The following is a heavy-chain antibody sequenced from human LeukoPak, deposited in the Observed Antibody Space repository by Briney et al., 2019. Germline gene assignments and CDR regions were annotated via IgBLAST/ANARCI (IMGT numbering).Heavy chain of an antibody. V-gene: IGHV1-69*01. D-gene: IGHD3-3*01. J-gene: IGHJ4*02. Sequence: AASVKVPCKASGGTFSSYAISWVRQAPGQGLEWMGGIIPIFGTANYAQKFQGRVTITADESTSTAYMELSSLRSEDTAVYYCARVLGYDFWSGYEFDYWGQGTLVTVSS. CDR3: ARVLGYDFWSGYEFDY. CDR1: GGTFSSYA. CDR2: IIPIFGTA.